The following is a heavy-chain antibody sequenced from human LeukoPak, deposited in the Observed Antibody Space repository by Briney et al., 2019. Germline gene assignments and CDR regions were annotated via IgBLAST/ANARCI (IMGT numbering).Heavy chain of an antibody. CDR2: IYHSGST. D-gene: IGHD5-12*01. CDR1: GGSIISGGYY. V-gene: IGHV4-31*03. Sequence: SETLSLTCTVSGGSIISGGYYWSWIRQHPGKGLEWIGYIYHSGSTYYNPSLKSRVTISVDRSKNQFSLKLSSVTAADTAVYYCAREASSGLRNPFDYWGQGTLVTVSS. J-gene: IGHJ4*02. CDR3: AREASSGLRNPFDY.